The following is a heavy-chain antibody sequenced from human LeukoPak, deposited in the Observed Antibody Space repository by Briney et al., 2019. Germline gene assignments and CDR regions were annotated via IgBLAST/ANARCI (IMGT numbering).Heavy chain of an antibody. Sequence: GGSLRLSCAASGFTFSDYYMSWIRQAPGKGLEWVSYISSSGSTIYYADSVKGRFTISRDNAKNSLYLQMNSLRAEDTAVYYCASRYDSSGYYFDYWGQGTLVTVSS. J-gene: IGHJ4*02. CDR2: ISSSGSTI. D-gene: IGHD3-22*01. V-gene: IGHV3-11*01. CDR1: GFTFSDYY. CDR3: ASRYDSSGYYFDY.